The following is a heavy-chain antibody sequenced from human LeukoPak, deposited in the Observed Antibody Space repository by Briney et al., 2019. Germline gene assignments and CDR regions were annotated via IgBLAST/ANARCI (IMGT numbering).Heavy chain of an antibody. D-gene: IGHD6-19*01. CDR2: INPNSGGT. J-gene: IGHJ4*02. CDR3: AKEASGCSDY. Sequence: ASLKLSCKASGYTFTDYYMHWVRQAPGQGLEWMGWINPNSGGTNYAQNFQGRVTMTRDTSISTAYMELSGLRSDDTAVYYCAKEASGCSDYWGQGTLVTVSS. V-gene: IGHV1-2*02. CDR1: GYTFTDYY.